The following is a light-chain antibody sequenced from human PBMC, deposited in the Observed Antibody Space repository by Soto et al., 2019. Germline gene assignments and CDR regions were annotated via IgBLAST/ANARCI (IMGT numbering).Light chain of an antibody. V-gene: IGKV1-5*03. CDR1: RSITTW. CDR2: KAS. Sequence: ASRSITTWLAWYQQKPGSAPKLLVYKASTLATGVPSRFSGSGSGTEFTLTISSLQADDFATYYCQQYNTYPRTFGQGTKVDIK. CDR3: QQYNTYPRT. J-gene: IGKJ1*01.